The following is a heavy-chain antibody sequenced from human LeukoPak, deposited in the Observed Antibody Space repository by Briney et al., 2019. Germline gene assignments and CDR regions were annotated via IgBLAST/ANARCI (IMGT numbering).Heavy chain of an antibody. CDR3: ARVSGPKPQLYGSGLRGAFDI. J-gene: IGHJ3*02. V-gene: IGHV3-74*01. CDR1: GFTFSSYW. Sequence: GGSLRLSCAASGFTFSSYWMHWVRQAPGKGLVWVSRINSDGSSPSYADSVKGRFTISRDNAKNKLYLQMNSLRAEDTAVYYCARVSGPKPQLYGSGLRGAFDIWGQGTMVTVSS. CDR2: INSDGSSP. D-gene: IGHD3-10*01.